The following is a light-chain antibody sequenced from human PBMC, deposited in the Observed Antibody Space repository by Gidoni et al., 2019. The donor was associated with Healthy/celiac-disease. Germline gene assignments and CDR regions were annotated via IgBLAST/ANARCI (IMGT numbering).Light chain of an antibody. CDR3: QQRYNWPPGGT. CDR2: DAS. V-gene: IGKV3-11*01. CDR1: QSVGSY. Sequence: EIVLTQFPATLSLSPGERATLSCRASQSVGSYLAWYQQKPGQAPRLLMYDASNRATGIPARFSGSGSGTDFTLTISSLEPEDFAVYYCQQRYNWPPGGTFGPXTRVDIK. J-gene: IGKJ3*01.